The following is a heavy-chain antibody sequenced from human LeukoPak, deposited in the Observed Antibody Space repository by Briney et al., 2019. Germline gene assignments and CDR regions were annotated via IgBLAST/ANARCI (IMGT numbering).Heavy chain of an antibody. CDR1: GGSISSYY. CDR2: IYYSGSS. V-gene: IGHV4-59*01. Sequence: SETLSLTRTVSGGSISSYYWSWIRQPPGKGLEWVGYIYYSGSSNYNPSLMSRVTISVDTSKNQFSLKLSSVTAADTAVYYCARSITMGDDYYYYGMDVWGQGTTVTVSS. D-gene: IGHD3-10*01. J-gene: IGHJ6*02. CDR3: ARSITMGDDYYYYGMDV.